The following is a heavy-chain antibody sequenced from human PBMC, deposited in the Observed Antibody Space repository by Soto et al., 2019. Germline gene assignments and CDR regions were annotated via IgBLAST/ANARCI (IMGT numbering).Heavy chain of an antibody. D-gene: IGHD4-17*01. CDR3: ARRPINYGDFDC. J-gene: IGHJ4*02. CDR2: INPHNGNR. V-gene: IGHV1-18*01. Sequence: GASVKVSCKGSGYSFSTYAISWVRQVPGQGLEWMGWINPHNGNRDNAEKFQGRLTLTTDTSRNTAYMELRSLRSDDTAVYYCARRPINYGDFDCWGQGTLVTVSS. CDR1: GYSFSTYA.